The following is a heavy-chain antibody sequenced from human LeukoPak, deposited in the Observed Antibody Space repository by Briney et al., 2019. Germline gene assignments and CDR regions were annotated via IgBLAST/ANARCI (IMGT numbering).Heavy chain of an antibody. V-gene: IGHV3-15*01. J-gene: IGHJ3*02. CDR3: TTLYTYYYDSSGYSKGAFDI. CDR2: IKSKTDGGTT. D-gene: IGHD3-22*01. Sequence: PGGSLRLSCAASGFTFSSYWMSWVRQAPGKGLERVGRIKSKTDGGTTDYAASVTGRFTISIDNSKNTLYLQMNSLKTDDTAVYYCTTLYTYYYDSSGYSKGAFDIWGQGTMVTVSS. CDR1: GFTFSSYW.